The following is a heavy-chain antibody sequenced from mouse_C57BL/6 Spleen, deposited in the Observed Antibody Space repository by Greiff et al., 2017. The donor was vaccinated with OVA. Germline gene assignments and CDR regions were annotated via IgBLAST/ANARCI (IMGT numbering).Heavy chain of an antibody. CDR2: IDPSDSYT. J-gene: IGHJ3*01. CDR1: GYTFTSYW. CDR3: ASYSNYLAPFAY. V-gene: IGHV1-59*01. Sequence: QVQLQQPGAELVRPGTSVKLSCKASGYTFTSYWMHWVKQRPGQGLEWIGVIDPSDSYTNYNQKFKGKATLTVDTSSSTAYMQLSSLTSEDSAVYYCASYSNYLAPFAYWGQGTLVTVSA. D-gene: IGHD2-5*01.